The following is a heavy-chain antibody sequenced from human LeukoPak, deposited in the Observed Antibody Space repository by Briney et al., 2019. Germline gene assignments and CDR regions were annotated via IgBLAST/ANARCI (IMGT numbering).Heavy chain of an antibody. CDR2: ISSSSSTI. CDR1: GFTFSSYS. Sequence: QSGGSLRLSCAASGFTFSSYSMNWVRQAPGKGLEGVSYISSSSSTIYYADSAKGRCTISRDNAKNSLYLQMNSLRAEDTAVYYCARGKKSLDYWGQGTLVTVSS. J-gene: IGHJ4*02. D-gene: IGHD3-10*01. CDR3: ARGKKSLDY. V-gene: IGHV3-48*04.